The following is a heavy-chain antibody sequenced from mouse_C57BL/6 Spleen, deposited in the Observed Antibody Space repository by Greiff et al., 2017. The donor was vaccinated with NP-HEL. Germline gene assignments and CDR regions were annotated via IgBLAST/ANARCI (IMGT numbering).Heavy chain of an antibody. CDR2: IDPSDSYT. CDR3: ARFYYGSSHYYAMDY. J-gene: IGHJ4*01. Sequence: VQLQQPGAELVKPGASVKLSCKASGYTFTSYWMQWVKQRPGQGLEWIGEIDPSDSYTNYNQKFKGKATLTVDTSSSTAYMQLSSLTSEDSAVYYCARFYYGSSHYYAMDYWGQGTSVTVSS. CDR1: GYTFTSYW. V-gene: IGHV1-50*01. D-gene: IGHD1-1*01.